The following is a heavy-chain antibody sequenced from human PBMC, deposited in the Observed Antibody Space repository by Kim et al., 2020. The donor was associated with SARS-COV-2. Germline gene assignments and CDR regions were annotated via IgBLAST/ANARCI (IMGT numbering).Heavy chain of an antibody. D-gene: IGHD4-17*01. V-gene: IGHV3-48*04. Sequence: GGSLRLSCAASGFTFSSYSMNWVRQAPGKGLEWVSYISRSSSTIYYADSLKGRFHISRDNSKNSLYLQMSSLRAEDTAVYYCARDTTYGDPGLWDYWGQGTLFTVSS. J-gene: IGHJ4*02. CDR2: ISRSSSTI. CDR1: GFTFSSYS. CDR3: ARDTTYGDPGLWDY.